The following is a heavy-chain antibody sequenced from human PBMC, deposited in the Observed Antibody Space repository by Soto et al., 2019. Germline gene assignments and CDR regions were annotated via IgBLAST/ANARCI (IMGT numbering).Heavy chain of an antibody. Sequence: EDQLVESGGGLVQPGGSLRLTCAVSGFSFRSDWMNWVRQAPGKGLEWVAHTNQDGSEKYYLDSVKGRFTIFRDNAKNSLYGQMNSLRAEDTAVYYCSGGVGDAIWGQGTLVTVSS. J-gene: IGHJ4*02. V-gene: IGHV3-7*04. D-gene: IGHD1-26*01. CDR2: TNQDGSEK. CDR3: SGGVGDAI. CDR1: GFSFRSDW.